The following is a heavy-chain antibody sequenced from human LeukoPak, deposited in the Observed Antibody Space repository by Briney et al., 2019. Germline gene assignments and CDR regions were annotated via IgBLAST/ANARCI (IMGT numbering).Heavy chain of an antibody. CDR1: GFTFSSYE. CDR2: ISSSGSTI. V-gene: IGHV3-48*03. Sequence: PGGSLRLSCAASGFTFSSYEMNWVRQAPGKGLEWVSYISSSGSTIYYADSVKGRFTISRDNAKNSLYLQMNSLRAEDTAVYYCARDSGGYYDILTGLGLGMDVWGQGTTVTVSS. D-gene: IGHD3-9*01. J-gene: IGHJ6*02. CDR3: ARDSGGYYDILTGLGLGMDV.